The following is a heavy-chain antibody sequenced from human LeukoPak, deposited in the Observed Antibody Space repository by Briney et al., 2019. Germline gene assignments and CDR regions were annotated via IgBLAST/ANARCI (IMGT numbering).Heavy chain of an antibody. CDR2: ISGSGGST. J-gene: IGHJ4*02. Sequence: PGGSRSPSCAASGFTFSSYAMSWVRQAPGKGLEWVSTISGSGGSTYNADSVKGRFTISRDNSKNTLYLQMNSLRAEDTAVYYCAKSPDYGGNSAIDYWGQGNLVTVSS. CDR3: AKSPDYGGNSAIDY. V-gene: IGHV3-23*01. D-gene: IGHD4-23*01. CDR1: GFTFSSYA.